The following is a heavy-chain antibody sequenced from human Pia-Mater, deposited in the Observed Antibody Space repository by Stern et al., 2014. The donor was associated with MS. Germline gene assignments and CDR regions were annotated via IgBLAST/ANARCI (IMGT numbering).Heavy chain of an antibody. CDR2: ISPLFGTT. Sequence: QLVQSGAGVKKPGSSMKVSCQASGDSFSTIEISWVRQAPGQGLEWLGGISPLFGTTNYAQKVQGRVTIIADVSTSTVNMELVSLRLEDTAVYYCVRDQGGIAASWGQGTLVTVSS. J-gene: IGHJ4*02. D-gene: IGHD6-13*01. CDR1: GDSFSTIE. V-gene: IGHV1-69*01. CDR3: VRDQGGIAAS.